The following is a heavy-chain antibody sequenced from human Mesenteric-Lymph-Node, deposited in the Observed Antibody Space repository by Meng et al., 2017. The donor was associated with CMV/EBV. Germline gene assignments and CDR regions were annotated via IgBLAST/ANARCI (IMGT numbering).Heavy chain of an antibody. CDR3: ARGGLSSYYYYGMDV. CDR2: INWNGGAT. V-gene: IGHV3-20*04. J-gene: IGHJ6*02. CDR1: GFNFDDYG. Sequence: GESLKISCAASGFNFDDYGMSWVRQAPGKGLEWVSGINWNGGATTYADSLKARFTISRDNAKNSLYLQMNGLRAEDTALYYCARGGLSSYYYYGMDVWGQGTTVTVSS. D-gene: IGHD3-16*02.